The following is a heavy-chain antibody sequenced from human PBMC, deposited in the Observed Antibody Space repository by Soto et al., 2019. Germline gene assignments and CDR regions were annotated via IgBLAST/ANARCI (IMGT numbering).Heavy chain of an antibody. CDR3: AREGGDRWLQHGDY. D-gene: IGHD5-12*01. Sequence: QVQLVESGGGVVQPGRSLRLSCAASGFTFSGYAMHWVRQAPGKGLEWAAVISYDGNYKYYADSVKGRFTISRDNSKNTLYLQMNSLRAEDTAVYYCAREGGDRWLQHGDYWGQGTLVTVSS. V-gene: IGHV3-30-3*01. J-gene: IGHJ4*02. CDR2: ISYDGNYK. CDR1: GFTFSGYA.